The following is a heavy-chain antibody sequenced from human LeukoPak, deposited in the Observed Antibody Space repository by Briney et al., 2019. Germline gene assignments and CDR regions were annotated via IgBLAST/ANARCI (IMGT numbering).Heavy chain of an antibody. V-gene: IGHV4-30-2*01. CDR2: IYHSGST. CDR3: ARGITTFGVVISTPQFDY. D-gene: IGHD3-3*01. J-gene: IGHJ4*02. CDR1: GGSISSGGYY. Sequence: SETLSLTCTVSGGSISSGGYYWSWIRQPPGKGLEWIGYIYHSGSTYYNPSLKSRVTISVDRSKNQFSLKLSSVTAADTAVYYCARGITTFGVVISTPQFDYWGQGTLVTVSS.